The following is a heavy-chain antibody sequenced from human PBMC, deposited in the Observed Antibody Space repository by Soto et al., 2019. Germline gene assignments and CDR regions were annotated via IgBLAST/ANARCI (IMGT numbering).Heavy chain of an antibody. D-gene: IGHD1-26*01. J-gene: IGHJ4*02. CDR3: ARERQWESLPY. V-gene: IGHV1-18*01. CDR1: GYTFRNYG. Sequence: QVQLVQSGAEVKKPGASVKVSCEAYGYTFRNYGITWVRQAPGQGLEWMGCVSAYNRNTNYAQKFQERVTMTTDTYTSTAYMELISLRSDDTALYFCARERQWESLPYWGQGTLVTVSS. CDR2: VSAYNRNT.